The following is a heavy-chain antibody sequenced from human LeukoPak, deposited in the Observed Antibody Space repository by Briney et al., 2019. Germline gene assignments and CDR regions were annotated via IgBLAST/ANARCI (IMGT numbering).Heavy chain of an antibody. CDR2: ISYDGSNK. J-gene: IGHJ4*02. D-gene: IGHD1-1*01. CDR3: ARATIDSFGGTYFDY. V-gene: IGHV3-30-3*01. CDR1: GFTFSSYA. Sequence: PGGSLRISCAASGFTFSSYAMHWVRQAPGKGLEWVAVISYDGSNKYYADSVKGRFTISRDNSKNTLYLQMNSLRAEDTAVYYCARATIDSFGGTYFDYWGQGTLVTVSS.